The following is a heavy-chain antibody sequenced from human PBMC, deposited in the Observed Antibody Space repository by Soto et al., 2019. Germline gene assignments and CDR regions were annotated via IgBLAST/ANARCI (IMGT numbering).Heavy chain of an antibody. CDR1: GFTSKSYG. V-gene: IGHV3-30*18. J-gene: IGHJ4*02. CDR2: ISYDGSYQ. CDR3: AQDGRSGSVTRPDH. Sequence: QAQLVESGGGEVQPGRSPRLSCAASGFTSKSYGMHWVRQAPGKGLEWVAVISYDGSYQYYSDSVKGRFTISRDNSKNTLNLQMNSLRVEDSAMYYCAQDGRSGSVTRPDHWGQGTLVTVSS. D-gene: IGHD1-26*01.